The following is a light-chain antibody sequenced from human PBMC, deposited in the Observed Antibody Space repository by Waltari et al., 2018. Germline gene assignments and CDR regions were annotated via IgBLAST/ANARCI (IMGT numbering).Light chain of an antibody. Sequence: QSALTQPASVSGSPGQSITISCTGLSSAAGTSDFVSWYQHHPGKAPQVMIYDVSHRPSGVSDRFSGSKSGNTASLTISGLQSEDEADYYCCSHALDRPILFGSGTRFTVL. J-gene: IGLJ1*01. CDR2: DVS. CDR1: SSAAGTSDF. V-gene: IGLV2-14*03. CDR3: CSHALDRPIL.